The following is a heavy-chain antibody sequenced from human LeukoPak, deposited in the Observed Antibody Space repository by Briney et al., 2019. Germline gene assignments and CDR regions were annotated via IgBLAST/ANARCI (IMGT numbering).Heavy chain of an antibody. CDR3: AKGGSYRSQPYFDY. CDR1: GFTFSNYA. D-gene: IGHD3-16*02. Sequence: GALRLSCAASGFTFSNYALHWVRQAPGKGLEWVAFIRYDGSNKYYADSVKGRFTISRDNSKNTVYLQMNSLRAEDTAVYYCAKGGSYRSQPYFDYWGQGTPVTVSS. CDR2: IRYDGSNK. J-gene: IGHJ4*02. V-gene: IGHV3-30*02.